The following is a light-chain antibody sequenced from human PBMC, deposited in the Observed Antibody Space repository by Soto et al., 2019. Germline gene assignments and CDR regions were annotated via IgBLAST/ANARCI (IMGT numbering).Light chain of an antibody. J-gene: IGKJ4*01. CDR3: QQRSKWPLT. CDR1: QGVSNY. V-gene: IGKV3-11*01. Sequence: VLTQSPATLCLSAGEGATLSCRASQGVSNYLAWYQQKPGQAPRLLISDASNRATGIPARFNGSGSGTDFTLTISSLEPEDFAMYYCQQRSKWPLTFGGGTQVEIK. CDR2: DAS.